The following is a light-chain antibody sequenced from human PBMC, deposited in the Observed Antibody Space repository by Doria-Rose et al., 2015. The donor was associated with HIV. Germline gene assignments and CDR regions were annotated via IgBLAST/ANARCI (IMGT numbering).Light chain of an antibody. CDR2: GAS. J-gene: IGKJ1*01. CDR1: QSVSANY. Sequence: EIVMTQSPGTLSLSPGERATLSCRASQSVSANYLAWYQQRPGQSPRLLIYGASSRATAIPDRFSGSGSGTDFTLTISRLEPEDFAVYYCHQYASSRTFGQGTKVEIK. V-gene: IGKV3-20*01. CDR3: HQYASSRT.